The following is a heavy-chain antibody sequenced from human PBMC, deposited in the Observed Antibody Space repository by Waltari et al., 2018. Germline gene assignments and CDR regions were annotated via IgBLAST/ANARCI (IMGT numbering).Heavy chain of an antibody. CDR1: GGSISSGGYS. V-gene: IGHV4-30-2*01. CDR2: IYHSVLS. CDR3: ARLPDYHYGGGGAAIGAFDI. D-gene: IGHD4-17*01. J-gene: IGHJ3*02. Sequence: QLQLQESGSGLVKPSQTLSLTCAVSGGSISSGGYSWSWIRQPPGKGLEWIGYIYHSVLSYCNPSLKSRVTVSVDRSNNQYARKLSSVTAADTAVYYCARLPDYHYGGGGAAIGAFDIWGQGTMVTVSS.